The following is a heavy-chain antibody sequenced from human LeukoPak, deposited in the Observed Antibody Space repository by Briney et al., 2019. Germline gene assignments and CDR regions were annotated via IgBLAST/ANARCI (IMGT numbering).Heavy chain of an antibody. V-gene: IGHV3-7*01. J-gene: IGHJ4*02. Sequence: GGSLRLSCAASGFTFSSYWMSWVRQAPGKGLEWVANIKQDGSEKYYVDSVKGRFTISRDNTKNSLYLQMNSLRAEDTAVYYCARDLPYCSGGSCYSDYWGQGTLVTVSS. D-gene: IGHD2-15*01. CDR3: ARDLPYCSGGSCYSDY. CDR2: IKQDGSEK. CDR1: GFTFSSYW.